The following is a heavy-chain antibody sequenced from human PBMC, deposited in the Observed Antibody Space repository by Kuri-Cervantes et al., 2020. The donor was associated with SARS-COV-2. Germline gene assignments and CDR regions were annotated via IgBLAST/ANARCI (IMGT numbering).Heavy chain of an antibody. D-gene: IGHD4-11*01. V-gene: IGHV3-7*03. CDR3: ARGEYSTVLLTEGVFDY. CDR1: GGSISSSSYY. J-gene: IGHJ4*02. CDR2: IKQDGSEK. Sequence: ETLSLTCTVSGGSISSSSYYWGWIRQPPGKGLEWVANIKQDGSEKYYVDSVKGRFTISRDNAKNSLYLQMNSLRAEDTAVYYCARGEYSTVLLTEGVFDYWGQGTLVTVSS.